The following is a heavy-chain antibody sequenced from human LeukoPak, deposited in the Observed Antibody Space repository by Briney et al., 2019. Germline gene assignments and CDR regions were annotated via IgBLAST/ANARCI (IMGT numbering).Heavy chain of an antibody. CDR1: GFTFSSYG. Sequence: GGSLRLSCAASGFTFSSYGMHWVRQAPGKGLEWVAVISYDGSNKYYADSVKGRFTISRDNSKNTLYLQMNSLRAEDTAVYYCAKEGGPIPMFGGVITAHDYWGQGTLVTVSS. CDR3: AKEGGPIPMFGGVITAHDY. CDR2: ISYDGSNK. J-gene: IGHJ4*02. D-gene: IGHD3-10*01. V-gene: IGHV3-30*18.